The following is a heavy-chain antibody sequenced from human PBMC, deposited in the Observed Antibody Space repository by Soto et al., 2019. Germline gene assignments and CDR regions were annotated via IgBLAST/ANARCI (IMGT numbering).Heavy chain of an antibody. CDR1: GYSFTGHY. Sequence: ASVKVSCKASGYSFTGHYMQWVRQAPGQGLEWMGWIDPKSGATKNAQKFQGRVSMTTDTSINTAYMCLSGLTSDDTAVYYCARDYDKSGYDYFDPWGQGTLVTVSS. V-gene: IGHV1-2*02. CDR2: IDPKSGAT. D-gene: IGHD3-22*01. J-gene: IGHJ5*02. CDR3: ARDYDKSGYDYFDP.